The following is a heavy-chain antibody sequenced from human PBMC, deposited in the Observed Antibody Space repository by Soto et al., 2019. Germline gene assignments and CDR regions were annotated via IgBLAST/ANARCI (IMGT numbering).Heavy chain of an antibody. V-gene: IGHV3-30-3*01. CDR3: ARSGGSYAFWVTRYGMDV. Sequence: SLRLSCAASGFTFSSYAMHWVRQAPGKGLEWVAVISYDGSNKYYADSVKGRFTISRDNSKNTLYLQMNSLRAEDTAVYYCARSGGSYAFWVTRYGMDVWGQGTTVTVSS. CDR2: ISYDGSNK. J-gene: IGHJ6*02. D-gene: IGHD3-3*01. CDR1: GFTFSSYA.